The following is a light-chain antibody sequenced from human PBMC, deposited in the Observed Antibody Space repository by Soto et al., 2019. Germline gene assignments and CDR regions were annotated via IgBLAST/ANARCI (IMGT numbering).Light chain of an antibody. CDR3: QKYNSAPRA. CDR1: QGINNY. J-gene: IGKJ1*01. Sequence: DIQMTQSPSSLSASVGDRVTITCRASQGINNYLAWYQQKSGKAPKLLIYAASTLQSGVPSRFSGSGSGADFTLTISSLQSEDVATYYCQKYNSAPRAFGQGTKVEIK. CDR2: AAS. V-gene: IGKV1-27*01.